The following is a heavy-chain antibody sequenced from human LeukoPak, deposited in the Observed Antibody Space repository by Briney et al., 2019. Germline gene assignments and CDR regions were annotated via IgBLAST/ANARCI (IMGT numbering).Heavy chain of an antibody. CDR3: ARETPYGSGSYPFDY. CDR1: GGSISSYY. J-gene: IGHJ4*02. V-gene: IGHV4-59*01. Sequence: SETLSLTCTVSGGSISSYYWSWIRQPPGKGLEWIGYIYYTGSTNYNPSLKSRVTISADTSKNEFSLKLSSVTAADTAVYYCARETPYGSGSYPFDYWGQGILVTVSS. D-gene: IGHD3-10*01. CDR2: IYYTGST.